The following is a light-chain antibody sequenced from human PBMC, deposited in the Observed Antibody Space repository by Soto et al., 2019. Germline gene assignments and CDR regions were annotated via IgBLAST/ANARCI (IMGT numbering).Light chain of an antibody. Sequence: DIQMTQSPSSLSASVGDRVTITCRASQSVSNYLNWYQQKPGKAPTLLIYAASTLQSGVPSRISGSGSGTDFTLTISSLQPADFATYYCQQDLRPPLTFGPGTNVDIK. J-gene: IGKJ3*01. CDR1: QSVSNY. V-gene: IGKV1-39*01. CDR3: QQDLRPPLT. CDR2: AAS.